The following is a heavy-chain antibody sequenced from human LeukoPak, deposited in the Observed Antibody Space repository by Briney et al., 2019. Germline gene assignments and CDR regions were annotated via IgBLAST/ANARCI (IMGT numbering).Heavy chain of an antibody. CDR1: GYTFTSYD. V-gene: IGHV1-8*01. Sequence: ASVKVSCKASGYTFTSYDINWVRQATGQGLEWMGWMNPNSGNTGYAQKFQGRVTITADESTSTAYMELSSLRSEDTAVYYSATSEFGELAMPFDYWGQGTLVTVSS. CDR3: ATSEFGELAMPFDY. J-gene: IGHJ4*02. D-gene: IGHD3-10*01. CDR2: MNPNSGNT.